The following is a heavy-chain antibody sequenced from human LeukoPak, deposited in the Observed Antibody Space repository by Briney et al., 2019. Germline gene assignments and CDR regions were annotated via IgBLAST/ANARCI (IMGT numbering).Heavy chain of an antibody. CDR1: EYTFTGYY. CDR2: INPNSGGT. Sequence: ASVKVSCKASEYTFTGYYMHWVRQAPGQGLEWMGWINPNSGGTNYAQKFQGRVTMTRDTSISTAYMELSRLRSDDTAVYYCARDYQRIAAADWFDPWGQGTLVTVSS. D-gene: IGHD6-13*01. CDR3: ARDYQRIAAADWFDP. J-gene: IGHJ5*02. V-gene: IGHV1-2*02.